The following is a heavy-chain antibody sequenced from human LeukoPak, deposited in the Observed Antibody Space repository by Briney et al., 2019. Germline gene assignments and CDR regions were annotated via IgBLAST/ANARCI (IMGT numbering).Heavy chain of an antibody. CDR3: LGYCRRPSCLAAFDS. Sequence: GGSLRLSCAVSVFTFSSYGMSWVRQAPGKGLEWVSGISGSGGNTYYADSVKGRFTISRDNSKNTLYLQMNSLRAEDTAVYYPLGYCRRPSCLAAFDSSGQATMVTASS. CDR2: ISGSGGNT. D-gene: IGHD2-2*01. J-gene: IGHJ3*02. CDR1: VFTFSSYG. V-gene: IGHV3-23*01.